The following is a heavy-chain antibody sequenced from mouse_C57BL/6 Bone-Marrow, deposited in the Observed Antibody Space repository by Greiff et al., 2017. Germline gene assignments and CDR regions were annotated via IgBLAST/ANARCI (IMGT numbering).Heavy chain of an antibody. CDR3: TRGLTGAWFAD. Sequence: VKLVESGAELVRPGASVTLSCKASGFTFTDYEMHWVKQTPVHGLEWIGAIDPETGGTAYTQKFKGKAILTADKSSSTAYMELRSLTSEDSAVYYCTRGLTGAWFADWGQGTLVTVSA. D-gene: IGHD4-1*01. V-gene: IGHV1-15*01. CDR2: IDPETGGT. CDR1: GFTFTDYE. J-gene: IGHJ3*01.